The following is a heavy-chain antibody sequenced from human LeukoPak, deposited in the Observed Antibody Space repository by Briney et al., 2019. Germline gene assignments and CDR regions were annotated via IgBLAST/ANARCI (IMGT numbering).Heavy chain of an antibody. CDR3: ARFKAMNDFWSGYLSPFDY. D-gene: IGHD3-3*01. V-gene: IGHV1-18*01. CDR1: GYTFTSYG. J-gene: IGHJ4*02. Sequence: ASVKVSCKASGYTFTSYGISWVRQAPGQGLEWMGWISAYNGNTNYAQKLQGRVTMTTDTSTSTAYMELRSLRSDDTAVYCCARFKAMNDFWSGYLSPFDYWGQGTLVTVSS. CDR2: ISAYNGNT.